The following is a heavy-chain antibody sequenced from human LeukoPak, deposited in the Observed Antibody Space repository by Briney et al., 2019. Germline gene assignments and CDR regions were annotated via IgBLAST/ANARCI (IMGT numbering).Heavy chain of an antibody. Sequence: GASVKVSCKASGYTFTGYYIHWVRQAPGQGLEWMGWINPNSGGTNYAQKFQGRVTMTRDTSISTAYMELSRLRSDDTAVYYCATLSQEYYDILTGYQTHYWGQGTLVTVSS. D-gene: IGHD3-9*01. CDR1: GYTFTGYY. V-gene: IGHV1-2*02. J-gene: IGHJ4*02. CDR2: INPNSGGT. CDR3: ATLSQEYYDILTGYQTHY.